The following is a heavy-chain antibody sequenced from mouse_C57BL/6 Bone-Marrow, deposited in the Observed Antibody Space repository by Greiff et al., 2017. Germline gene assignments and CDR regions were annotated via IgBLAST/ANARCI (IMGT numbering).Heavy chain of an antibody. CDR2: IYPRSGNT. J-gene: IGHJ2*01. V-gene: IGHV1-81*01. CDR1: GYTFTSYG. D-gene: IGHD1-1*01. CDR3: SRERVYGSSPYYFDY. Sequence: QVQLQQSGAELARPGASVKLSCKASGYTFTSYGIRWVKQRTGQGLEWIGEIYPRSGNTYYNEKFKGKATLTADKSSSTAYMELRSLTSEDSAVYFCSRERVYGSSPYYFDYWGQGTTLTVSS.